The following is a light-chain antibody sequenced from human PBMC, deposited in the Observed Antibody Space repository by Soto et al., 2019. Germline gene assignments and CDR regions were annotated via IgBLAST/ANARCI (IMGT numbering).Light chain of an antibody. J-gene: IGKJ5*01. CDR1: QSVSIK. V-gene: IGKV3-15*01. CDR3: HQYNWPDT. Sequence: ENVLTQSPATLSVSPGARAPLSCRASQSVSIKLAWYQQRPGQAPRLLIYDASTRATGIPARFSGSGSGTEFTLTISSLQSEDFALYYCHQYNWPDTFGQGTRLENK. CDR2: DAS.